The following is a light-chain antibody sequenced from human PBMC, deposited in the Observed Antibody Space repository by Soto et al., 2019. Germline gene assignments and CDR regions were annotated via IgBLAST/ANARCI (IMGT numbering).Light chain of an antibody. V-gene: IGKV1-5*01. CDR2: AAS. J-gene: IGKJ1*01. CDR3: QHYESTPWT. Sequence: DIQMTQSPSTLSASVGDRVTITCRASQNINNWLAWYQQKPGKAPKLLIYAASSFESGVPSRFSGSRSGTEFTLTISSLQPDDCATYYCQHYESTPWTFGQGTKVELK. CDR1: QNINNW.